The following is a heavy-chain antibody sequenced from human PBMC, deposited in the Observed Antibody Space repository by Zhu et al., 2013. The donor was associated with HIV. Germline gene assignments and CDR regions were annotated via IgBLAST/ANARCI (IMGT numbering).Heavy chain of an antibody. CDR1: GGSISSYY. CDR3: ARSSLVAGLNAEYFQH. CDR2: IYYSGST. V-gene: IGHV4-59*01. D-gene: IGHD6-19*01. J-gene: IGHJ1*01. Sequence: QVQLQESGPGLVKPSETLSLTCTVSGGSISSYYWSWIRQPPGKGLEWIGYIYYSGSTNYNPSLKSRVTISVDTSKNQFSLKLSSVTAADTAVYYCARSSLVAGLNAEYFQHWGQGTLVTVSS.